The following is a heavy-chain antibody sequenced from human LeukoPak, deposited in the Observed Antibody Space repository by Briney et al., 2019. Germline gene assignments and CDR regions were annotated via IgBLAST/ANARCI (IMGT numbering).Heavy chain of an antibody. Sequence: SETLSLTCSVSGGSISGYYWSWIRQPPGKGLEWIGYIYYSGTTIYNPSLKSRLTISLDTPKNQFSLNLSSVTAADTAVYYCARDQMSGNSGGSCYYPLCDYWGQGTLVTVSS. V-gene: IGHV4-59*12. CDR2: IYYSGTT. J-gene: IGHJ4*02. CDR3: ARDQMSGNSGGSCYYPLCDY. D-gene: IGHD2-15*01. CDR1: GGSISGYY.